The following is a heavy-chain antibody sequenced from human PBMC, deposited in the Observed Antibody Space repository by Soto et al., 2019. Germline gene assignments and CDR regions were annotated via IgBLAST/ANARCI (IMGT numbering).Heavy chain of an antibody. V-gene: IGHV5-10-1*01. CDR1: GYSFTSYW. J-gene: IGHJ4*02. D-gene: IGHD3-22*01. CDR3: ARNYYDSSGYYRRQTREDY. CDR2: IDPSDSYT. Sequence: ESLKISCKGSGYSFTSYWISWVRQMPGKGLEWMGRIDPSDSYTNYSPSFQGHVTISADKSISTAYLQWSSLKASDTAMYYCARNYYDSSGYYRRQTREDYWGQGTLVTVSS.